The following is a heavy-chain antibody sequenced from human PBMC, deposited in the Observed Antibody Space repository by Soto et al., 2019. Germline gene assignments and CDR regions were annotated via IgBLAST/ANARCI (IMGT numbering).Heavy chain of an antibody. Sequence: PSETLSLTCTVSGGSVNRGTYYWSWIRQPPGKGLEWIGNIYYSESTNYNPSLRSRITISVDSSKNQFSLKLSSVTAADTAVYYCARERWDSSGRYGMDVWGQGTTVTVSS. CDR3: ARERWDSSGRYGMDV. V-gene: IGHV4-61*01. D-gene: IGHD6-19*01. J-gene: IGHJ6*02. CDR1: GGSVNRGTYY. CDR2: IYYSEST.